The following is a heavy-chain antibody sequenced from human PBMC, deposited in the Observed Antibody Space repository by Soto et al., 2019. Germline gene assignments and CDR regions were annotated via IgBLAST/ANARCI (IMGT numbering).Heavy chain of an antibody. CDR1: GFTFSSYA. J-gene: IGHJ4*02. CDR3: AKDPSSEFAMENCFDY. D-gene: IGHD1-1*01. V-gene: IGHV3-23*01. Sequence: EVQLSGSGGGLVQPGGSLRLSCAASGFTFSSYAMSWVRQAPGKGLEWVSAISGSSTSTYYADSVKGRFTISRDNTKNTRYLQMNSLRAEDTAIYYCAKDPSSEFAMENCFDYWGQGTLVTVSS. CDR2: ISGSSTST.